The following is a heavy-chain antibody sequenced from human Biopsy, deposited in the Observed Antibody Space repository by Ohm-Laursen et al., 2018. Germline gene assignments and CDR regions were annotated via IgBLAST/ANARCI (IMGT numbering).Heavy chain of an antibody. CDR1: GGSISSDY. V-gene: IGHV4-59*01. CDR3: ARATNSTGWPYYYFYGMDV. D-gene: IGHD2/OR15-2a*01. J-gene: IGHJ6*02. CDR2: IYYSGST. Sequence: GTLSLTCTVSGGSISSDYWSWIRQTPGQGLEWIGYIYYSGSTNYNPSLKSRVTISVDTSKNQFSLRLNSVTAAGTAVYYCARATNSTGWPYYYFYGMDVWGQGTTVTVSS.